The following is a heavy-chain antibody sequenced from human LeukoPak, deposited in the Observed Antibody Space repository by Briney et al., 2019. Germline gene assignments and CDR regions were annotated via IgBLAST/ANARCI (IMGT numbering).Heavy chain of an antibody. D-gene: IGHD3-10*01. CDR3: ARRGNYYFDS. CDR1: GYSFTSYW. Sequence: GESLKISCKGSGYSFTSYWIAWVHQMPGRGLEWMGVIYPGDSDTRYSPSFQGQVTISADKSITTAHLQWSSLKASDTAIYYCARRGNYYFDSWGQGTLVTVSS. V-gene: IGHV5-51*07. CDR2: IYPGDSDT. J-gene: IGHJ4*02.